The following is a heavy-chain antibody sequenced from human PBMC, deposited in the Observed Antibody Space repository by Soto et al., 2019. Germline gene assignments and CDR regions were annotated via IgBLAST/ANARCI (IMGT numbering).Heavy chain of an antibody. CDR1: GGSISSGDYY. Sequence: QVQLQESGPGLVKPSQTLSLTCTFSGGSISSGDYYRSWIRQRPGKGLEWIGYIHYSGDSYYNPSLKSGVTISIDTSKNQVSLKLSSVTAADTAVYYCARGDYNAYRGYDFWGQGTLVTVSS. D-gene: IGHD4-17*01. CDR3: ARGDYNAYRGYDF. CDR2: IHYSGDS. J-gene: IGHJ4*02. V-gene: IGHV4-31*03.